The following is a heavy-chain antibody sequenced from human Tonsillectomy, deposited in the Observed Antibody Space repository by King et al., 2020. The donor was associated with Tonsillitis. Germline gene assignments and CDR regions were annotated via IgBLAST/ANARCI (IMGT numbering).Heavy chain of an antibody. CDR2: IYDSGST. D-gene: IGHD6-13*01. CDR3: ARGSNIAAAGTGYYFDY. CDR1: GGSISSYY. J-gene: IGHJ4*02. V-gene: IGHV4-59*01. Sequence: HVQLQESGPGLVKPSETLSLTCTVSGGSISSYYWSWIRQPPGKGLEWIGYIYDSGSTNYNPPLKSRGTISVDTSKNQLSLKLSSVTAADTAVYYCARGSNIAAAGTGYYFDYWGQGTLVTVSS.